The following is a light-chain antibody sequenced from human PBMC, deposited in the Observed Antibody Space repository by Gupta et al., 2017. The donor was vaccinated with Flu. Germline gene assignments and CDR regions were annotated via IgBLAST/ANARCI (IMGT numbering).Light chain of an antibody. V-gene: IGKV4-1*01. J-gene: IGKJ3*01. Sequence: DIEMTQSPDSLAVSPGERATINCKSSQSVLYSSNNKNYLAWYQQKPGQPPKLLIYWASTRESGVPDRFSGSGSGTDFTLTISSLQAEDVAVYYCQQYYSTPLTFGPGTKVDIK. CDR2: WAS. CDR3: QQYYSTPLT. CDR1: QSVLYSSNNKNY.